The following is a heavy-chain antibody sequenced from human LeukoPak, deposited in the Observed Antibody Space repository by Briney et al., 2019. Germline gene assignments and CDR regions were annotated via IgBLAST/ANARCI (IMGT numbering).Heavy chain of an antibody. J-gene: IGHJ5*02. Sequence: GPLILSCAASGFTFSSYTMNWVRQAPAKGLEGVSSISSTSSYINYADSVKGRFTISRDNAKNSLYLQMNSLRAEDTAVYYCARGPFQQLVGGFDPWGQGTLVTVSS. CDR1: GFTFSSYT. D-gene: IGHD6-6*01. V-gene: IGHV3-21*01. CDR2: ISSTSSYI. CDR3: ARGPFQQLVGGFDP.